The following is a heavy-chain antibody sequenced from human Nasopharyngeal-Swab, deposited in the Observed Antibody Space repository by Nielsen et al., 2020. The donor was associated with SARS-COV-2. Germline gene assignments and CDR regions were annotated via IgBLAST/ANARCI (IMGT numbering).Heavy chain of an antibody. D-gene: IGHD6-6*01. CDR2: ISVSGGNT. Sequence: GESLLISCAASGFTLNSYSMGWDREAPGRGLEWVSAISVSGGNTYYADSVKVRFTICRDNAKNRLSLQMNSLRAEDTAVYYCAKDIAAYISGNWFDPWGQGTLVTVSS. V-gene: IGHV3-23*01. J-gene: IGHJ5*02. CDR3: AKDIAAYISGNWFDP. CDR1: GFTLNSYS.